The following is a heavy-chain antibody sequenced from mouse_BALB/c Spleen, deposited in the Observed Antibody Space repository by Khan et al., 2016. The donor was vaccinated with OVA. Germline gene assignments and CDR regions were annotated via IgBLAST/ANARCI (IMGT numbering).Heavy chain of an antibody. CDR3: ARVYGEDFDY. Sequence: EVKLQESGPGLVKPSQSLSLTCTVTGYSFTSDYAWNWIRQYPGNKLEWMGFIRYSGNTKYNPSLKSRFFITLETSNTKSFLKLNSVTTEDTATYYCARVYGEDFDYWGQGTSLTVSS. V-gene: IGHV3-2*02. CDR2: IRYSGNT. J-gene: IGHJ2*02. D-gene: IGHD1-1*01. CDR1: GYSFTSDYA.